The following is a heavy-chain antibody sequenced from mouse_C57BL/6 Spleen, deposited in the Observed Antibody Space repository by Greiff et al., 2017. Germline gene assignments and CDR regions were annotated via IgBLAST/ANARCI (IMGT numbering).Heavy chain of an antibody. Sequence: QVQLHQSGAELVRPGASVTLSCKASGYTFTDHDMHWVKQTPVHGLEWIGAIYPGTGGTAYNQKFKGKAILTADKSSSTAYMELHSLTSEDSAVYYCKGYSSGAGCAYWGQGTLVTVSA. D-gene: IGHD3-2*02. J-gene: IGHJ3*01. CDR1: GYTFTDHD. CDR2: IYPGTGGT. CDR3: KGYSSGAGCAY. V-gene: IGHV1-15*01.